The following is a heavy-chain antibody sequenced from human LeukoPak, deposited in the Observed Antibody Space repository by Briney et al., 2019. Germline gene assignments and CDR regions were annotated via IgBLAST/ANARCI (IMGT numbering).Heavy chain of an antibody. V-gene: IGHV4-34*01. CDR2: INHSGST. CDR1: GGSFSGYY. D-gene: IGHD3-9*01. CDR3: ARDLSFDWFPYYFDY. Sequence: SETLSLTCAVYGGSFSGYYWSWIRQPPGKGLEWIGEINHSGSTNYNPSLKSRVTISVDTSKNQFSLKVSSVTAADTAIYYCARDLSFDWFPYYFDYWGQGILVTVSS. J-gene: IGHJ4*02.